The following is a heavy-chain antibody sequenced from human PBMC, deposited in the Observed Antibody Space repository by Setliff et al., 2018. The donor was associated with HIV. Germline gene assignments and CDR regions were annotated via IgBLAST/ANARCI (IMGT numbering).Heavy chain of an antibody. V-gene: IGHV4-38-2*01. CDR1: GYSISSGYY. D-gene: IGHD5-12*01. J-gene: IGHJ4*02. CDR3: ARMYSGYDWSPAGARTRYFDY. Sequence: LSLTCAVSGYSISSGYYWGWIRQPPGKGLEWIGSIYHSGSTYYNPSLKSRVTISVDTSKNQFSLKLSSVTAVDTAMYYCARMYSGYDWSPAGARTRYFDYWGQGTLVTVSS. CDR2: IYHSGST.